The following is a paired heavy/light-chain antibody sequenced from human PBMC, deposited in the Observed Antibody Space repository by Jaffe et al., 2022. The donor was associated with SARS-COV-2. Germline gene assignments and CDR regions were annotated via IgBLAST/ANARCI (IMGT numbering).Heavy chain of an antibody. CDR1: GGTFRSYT. CDR3: AKGPERITIFGLVIRWDGMDA. CDR2: IIPILGVA. V-gene: IGHV1-69*02. D-gene: IGHD3-3*01. J-gene: IGHJ6*02. Sequence: QVQLVQSGAEVKKPGSSVKVSCKASGGTFRSYTISWVRQAPGQGLEWMGRIIPILGVANYTQKFQGRVTITADTSTSTAYMELSSLRSEDTAVYFCAKGPERITIFGLVIRWDGMDAWGQGTTVTVSS.
Light chain of an antibody. CDR3: QQYGSSPPYT. Sequence: EIVLTQSPGTLSLSPGERATLSCRASQSVSSSYLAWYQQKPGQAPRLLIYDASSRVTGIPDRFSGSGSGTDFTLTISRLEPEDFAVYFCQQYGSSPPYTFGQGTKLEIK. J-gene: IGKJ2*01. CDR1: QSVSSSY. CDR2: DAS. V-gene: IGKV3-20*01.